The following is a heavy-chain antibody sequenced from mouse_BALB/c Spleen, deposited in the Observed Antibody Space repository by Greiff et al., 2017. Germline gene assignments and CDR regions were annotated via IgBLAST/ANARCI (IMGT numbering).Heavy chain of an antibody. CDR2: INPSTGYT. CDR3: AREDAPYYFDY. Sequence: QVQLKQSGAELAKPGASVKMSCKASGYTFTSYWMHWVKQRPGQGLEWIGYINPSTGYTEYNQKFKDKATLTADKSSSTAYMQLSSLTSEDSAVYYCAREDAPYYFDYWGQGTTLTVSS. V-gene: IGHV1-7*01. CDR1: GYTFTSYW. J-gene: IGHJ2*01.